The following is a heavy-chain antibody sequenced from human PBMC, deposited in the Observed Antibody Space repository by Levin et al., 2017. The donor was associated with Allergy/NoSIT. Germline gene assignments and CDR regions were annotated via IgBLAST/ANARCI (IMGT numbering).Heavy chain of an antibody. CDR3: ARDDDTNGADY. Sequence: ASVKVSCKASGYTFTGYYIHWVRQAPGQGLEWMGRINPISGGTNYAQKIQGRVTMTRDTSISTAYMELSRLRSDDTAIYYCARDDDTNGADYWGQGTLVTVSS. CDR2: INPISGGT. D-gene: IGHD2-8*01. V-gene: IGHV1-2*06. CDR1: GYTFTGYY. J-gene: IGHJ4*02.